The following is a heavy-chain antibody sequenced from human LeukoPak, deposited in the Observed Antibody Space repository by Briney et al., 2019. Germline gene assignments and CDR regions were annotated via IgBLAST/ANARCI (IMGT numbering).Heavy chain of an antibody. CDR3: SAGDVFDI. J-gene: IGHJ3*02. CDR2: IKQDGSVK. Sequence: PGRSLRLSCAASGFIFSTYWMTWVRQAPGRGLEWVANIKQDGSVKQYVDSVKGRFTISRDNVKNSLYLQMNSLRAEDSAVYYCSAGDVFDIWGQGTMVTVSS. CDR1: GFIFSTYW. D-gene: IGHD1-26*01. V-gene: IGHV3-7*01.